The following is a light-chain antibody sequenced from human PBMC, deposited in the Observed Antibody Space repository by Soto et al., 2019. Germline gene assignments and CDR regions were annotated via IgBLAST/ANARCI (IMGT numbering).Light chain of an antibody. CDR3: QHYSCYSGA. Sequence: IQMTKFPSTLSASVGDRVTITCGASQTISSWLAWYQQKPGKAPKLLFDKASTLKSGVPSRCSGSGAGTEFTLTSSSLKNDVVATYCCQHYSCYSGAFGQGTKVDIK. CDR2: KAS. CDR1: QTISSW. V-gene: IGKV1-5*03. J-gene: IGKJ1*01.